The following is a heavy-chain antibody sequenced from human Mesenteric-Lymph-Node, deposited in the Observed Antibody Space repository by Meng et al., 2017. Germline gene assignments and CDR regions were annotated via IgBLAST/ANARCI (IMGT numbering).Heavy chain of an antibody. V-gene: IGHV7-4-1*02. CDR3: ARVVGAGVDY. J-gene: IGHJ4*02. D-gene: IGHD1-26*01. CDR1: GYTFTTYA. CDR2: IQTNTGNP. Sequence: QVQLVQSGYELKKPGASVKVSCKAFGYTFTTYAINWVRQAPGQGLEWMGWIQTNTGNPTYVQGFTGRFVFSLDTSVSTAYLQISSLKAEDTAVYYCARVVGAGVDYWGQGTLVTVSS.